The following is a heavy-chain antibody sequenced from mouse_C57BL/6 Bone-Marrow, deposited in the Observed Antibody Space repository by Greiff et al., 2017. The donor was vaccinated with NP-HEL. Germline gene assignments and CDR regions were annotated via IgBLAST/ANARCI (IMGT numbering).Heavy chain of an antibody. V-gene: IGHV7-1*01. D-gene: IGHD2-1*01. CDR3: ARDLYGNYGYFDF. J-gene: IGHJ1*03. CDR2: SRNKANDYTT. CDR1: GFTFSDFY. Sequence: EVKLMESGGGLVQSGRSLRLSCATSGFTFSDFYMEWVRQAPGKGLEWIAASRNKANDYTTEYSASVKGRFIVSRDTSQSILYLQMNALRAEDTAIYYCARDLYGNYGYFDFWGTGTTVTVSS.